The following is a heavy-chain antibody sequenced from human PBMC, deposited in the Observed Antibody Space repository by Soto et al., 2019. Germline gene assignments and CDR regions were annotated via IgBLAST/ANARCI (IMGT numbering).Heavy chain of an antibody. D-gene: IGHD6-13*01. CDR1: GGSISSSNW. V-gene: IGHV4-4*01. CDR2: IYHSGST. Sequence: SETLSLTCAVSGGSISSSNWWSWVRQPPGKGLEWIGEIYHSGSTNYIPSLKSRVTISVDKSKNQFSLKLSSVTAADTAVYCCARGEPGIAAAGTSDFQHWGQGTLVTVS. J-gene: IGHJ1*01. CDR3: ARGEPGIAAAGTSDFQH.